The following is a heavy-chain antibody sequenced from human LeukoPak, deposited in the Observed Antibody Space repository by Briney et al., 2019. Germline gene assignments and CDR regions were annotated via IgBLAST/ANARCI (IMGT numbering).Heavy chain of an antibody. CDR1: GGSINFYY. CDR3: ARGIADPYSFDS. Sequence: SETLSLTCTVSGGSINFYYWSWIRQPAGKGLEWIGRIYSTGSTNYSPSLKSRVTMSVDKSKNQFSLNLSSVTATDTAVYYCARGIADPYSFDSWGQGTLVTVSS. J-gene: IGHJ4*02. V-gene: IGHV4-4*07. CDR2: IYSTGST. D-gene: IGHD6-13*01.